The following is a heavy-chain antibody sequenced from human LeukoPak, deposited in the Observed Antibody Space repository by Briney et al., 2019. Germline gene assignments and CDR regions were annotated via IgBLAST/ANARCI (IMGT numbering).Heavy chain of an antibody. Sequence: SETLSLTCAVSGASINGSGYYLGWIRQPPGKGLEWIGNIYYTGSTYYNASLQSRVTISIDMSKNQFSLRLSSVTAADTAMYYCVKSGGYGLIDYWGQGTLVTVSS. J-gene: IGHJ4*02. V-gene: IGHV4-39*01. D-gene: IGHD6-19*01. CDR1: GASINGSGYY. CDR3: VKSGGYGLIDY. CDR2: IYYTGST.